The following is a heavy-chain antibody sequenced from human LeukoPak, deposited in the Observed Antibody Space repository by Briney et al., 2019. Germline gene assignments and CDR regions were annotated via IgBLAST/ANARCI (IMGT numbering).Heavy chain of an antibody. J-gene: IGHJ5*02. CDR2: ICYSGST. Sequence: SETLSLTCTVSGGSLSRYYWSWIRQPPGKRLEWIVDICYSGSTKYNPSLKSRVTISVDTSKNQFSLKLSSVTAADTAVYYCARGVSTTVTTQFDPWGQGTLVTVSS. D-gene: IGHD4-17*01. CDR3: ARGVSTTVTTQFDP. CDR1: GGSLSRYY. V-gene: IGHV4-59*01.